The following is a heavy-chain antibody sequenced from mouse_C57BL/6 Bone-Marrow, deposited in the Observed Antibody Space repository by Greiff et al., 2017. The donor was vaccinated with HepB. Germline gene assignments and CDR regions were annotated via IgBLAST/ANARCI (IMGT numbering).Heavy chain of an antibody. CDR3: ARDYYYGSTYYYAMDY. CDR1: GFTYSRSP. V-gene: IGHV5-4*03. J-gene: IGHJ4*01. CDR2: ISDRGSYT. Sequence: EVKVVESGGGLVKPGGSLKLSCAASGFTYSRSPIGGERRKGEGGVSWVATISDRGSYTYYPDNVKGRFTISRDNAKNNLYLQMSHLKSEDTAMYYCARDYYYGSTYYYAMDYWGQGTSVTVSS. D-gene: IGHD1-1*01.